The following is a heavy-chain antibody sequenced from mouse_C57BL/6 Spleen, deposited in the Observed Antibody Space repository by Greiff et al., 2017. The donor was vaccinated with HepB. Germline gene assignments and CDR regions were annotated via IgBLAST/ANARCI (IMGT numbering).Heavy chain of an antibody. CDR3: ARSGSIDY. J-gene: IGHJ2*01. Sequence: VQLKESGPELVKPGASVKISCKASGYAFSSSWMNWVKQRPGKGLEWIGRIYPGDGDTNYNGKFKGKATLTADKSSSTAYMQLSSLTSEDSAVYFCARSGSIDYWGQGTTLTVSS. CDR1: GYAFSSSW. D-gene: IGHD6-1*01. V-gene: IGHV1-82*01. CDR2: IYPGDGDT.